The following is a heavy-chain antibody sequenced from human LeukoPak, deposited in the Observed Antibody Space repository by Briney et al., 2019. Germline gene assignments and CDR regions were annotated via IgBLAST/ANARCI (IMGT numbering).Heavy chain of an antibody. V-gene: IGHV5-51*01. Sequence: GESLKISCKGSGYSFTNYWIGWVRQMPGKGLKWMWIIYPGDSDARYSPSFQGQVTISADKSISTAYLQWSSLKASDTAMYYCARRRDLCGSYYTFDYWGQGTLVTVSS. CDR3: ARRRDLCGSYYTFDY. CDR1: GYSFTNYW. D-gene: IGHD1-26*01. CDR2: IYPGDSDA. J-gene: IGHJ4*02.